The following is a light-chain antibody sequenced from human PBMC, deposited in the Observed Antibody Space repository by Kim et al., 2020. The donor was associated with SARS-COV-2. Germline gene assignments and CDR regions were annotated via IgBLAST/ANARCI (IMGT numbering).Light chain of an antibody. CDR3: QQYDSLPPT. V-gene: IGKV4-1*01. CDR1: QSILYNSNNKNY. CDR2: WAS. J-gene: IGKJ1*01. Sequence: ATISCRSRQSILYNSNNKNYLAWYQQKPGQSPKLLIFWASTRESGVPDRFSGSGSGTDFTLTISSLQAEDVAVYYCQQYDSLPPTFGQGTKVDIK.